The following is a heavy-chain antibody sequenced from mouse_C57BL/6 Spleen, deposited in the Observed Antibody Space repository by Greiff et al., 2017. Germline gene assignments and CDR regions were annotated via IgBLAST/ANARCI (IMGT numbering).Heavy chain of an antibody. J-gene: IGHJ4*01. CDR1: GYTFTSYW. V-gene: IGHV1-64*01. CDR3: ARSAYDYDGYAMDD. D-gene: IGHD2-4*01. CDR2: IHPNSGST. Sequence: VQLQQPGAELVKPGASVKLSCKASGYTFTSYWMHWVKQRPGQGLEWIGMIHPNSGSTNYNEKFKSKATLTVDKSSSTAYMQLSSLTSEDSAVYYCARSAYDYDGYAMDDWGQGTSVTVSS.